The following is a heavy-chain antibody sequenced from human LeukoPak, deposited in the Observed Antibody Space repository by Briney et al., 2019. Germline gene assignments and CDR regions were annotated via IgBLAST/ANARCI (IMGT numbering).Heavy chain of an antibody. Sequence: PSETLSLTCAVYGGSFSGYYWSWIRQPPGKGLEWIGEINHSGSTNYNPSLKSRVTISVDTSKNQFSLKLSSVAAADTAVYYCARHWGSIAARQADYWGQGTLVTVSS. CDR1: GGSFSGYY. J-gene: IGHJ4*02. CDR3: ARHWGSIAARQADY. D-gene: IGHD6-6*01. CDR2: INHSGST. V-gene: IGHV4-34*01.